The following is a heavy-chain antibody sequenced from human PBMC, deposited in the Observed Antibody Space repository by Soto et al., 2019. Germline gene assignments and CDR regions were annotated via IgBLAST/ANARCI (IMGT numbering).Heavy chain of an antibody. V-gene: IGHV4-61*01. CDR1: GGSVSSGSYY. D-gene: IGHD3-9*01. CDR3: ARAQRWNYDILTGYTYLNWFDP. J-gene: IGHJ5*02. CDR2: IYYSGST. Sequence: PSETLSLTCTVSGGSVSSGSYYWSWIRQPPGKGLEWIGYIYYSGSTNYNPSLKIRVTISVDTSKNQFSLNLSSVTAADTAVYYCARAQRWNYDILTGYTYLNWFDPWGQGTLVTVSS.